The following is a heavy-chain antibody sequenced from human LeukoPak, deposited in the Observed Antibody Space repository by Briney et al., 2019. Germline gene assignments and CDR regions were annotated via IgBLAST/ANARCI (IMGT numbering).Heavy chain of an antibody. D-gene: IGHD2-2*01. CDR3: AREVSYQQRPYNIDV. CDR1: GFTFSDSY. J-gene: IGHJ6*03. Sequence: GGSLRLSCAASGFTFSDSYMSWIRQAPGKGLEWVSYISGSGTTIYYADSVKGQFTISRDNAKNSLYLQMNSLRAEDTAVYYCAREVSYQQRPYNIDVWGKGTTVTVSS. V-gene: IGHV3-11*01. CDR2: ISGSGTTI.